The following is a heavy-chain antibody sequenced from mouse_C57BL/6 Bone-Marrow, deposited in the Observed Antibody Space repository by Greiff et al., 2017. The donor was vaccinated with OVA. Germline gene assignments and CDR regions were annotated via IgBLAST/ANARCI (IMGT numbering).Heavy chain of an antibody. J-gene: IGHJ2*01. Sequence: VHVKQSGAELVRPGASVKLSCTASGFNIKDDYMHWVKQRPEQGLEWIGWIDPENGDTEYASKFQGKATITADTSSNTAYLQLSSLTSEYTAVYYCTSYGNCDYWGQGTTLTVSS. CDR1: GFNIKDDY. CDR3: TSYGNCDY. CDR2: IDPENGDT. D-gene: IGHD2-1*01. V-gene: IGHV14-4*01.